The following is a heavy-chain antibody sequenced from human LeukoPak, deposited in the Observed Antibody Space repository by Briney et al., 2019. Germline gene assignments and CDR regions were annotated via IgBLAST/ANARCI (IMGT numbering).Heavy chain of an antibody. J-gene: IGHJ4*02. CDR3: AKDIGSVKQWLEGFDY. CDR2: NSWNSGSI. V-gene: IGHV3-9*01. Sequence: GGSLRPCCAASGFTFDDDAMAWVRQAPGKGLGWVSGNSWNSGSIGYADSVKGRFTISRDNAKNSLYLQMNSLRAEDTALYYCAKDIGSVKQWLEGFDYWGQGNLVTVSS. CDR1: GFTFDDDA. D-gene: IGHD6-19*01.